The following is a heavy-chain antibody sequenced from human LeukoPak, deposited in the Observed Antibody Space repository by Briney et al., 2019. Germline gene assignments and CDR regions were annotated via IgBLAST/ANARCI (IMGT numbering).Heavy chain of an antibody. Sequence: PGGSLRLSCVASGFTFSDSAMNWARQAPGKELEWVSSISSSSSYMYYSDSVKGRFTISRDNAKNSLYLQMSGLRVEDTGVYYCAGEISNWFDPWGQGTLVTVSS. CDR1: GFTFSDSA. CDR2: ISSSSSYM. J-gene: IGHJ5*02. V-gene: IGHV3-21*01. D-gene: IGHD3-16*01. CDR3: AGEISNWFDP.